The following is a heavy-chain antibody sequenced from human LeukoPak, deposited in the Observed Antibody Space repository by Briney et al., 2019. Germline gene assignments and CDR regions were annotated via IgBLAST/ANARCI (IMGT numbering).Heavy chain of an antibody. V-gene: IGHV4-38-2*01. D-gene: IGHD3-3*01. CDR1: GYSISSGYY. J-gene: IGHJ4*02. CDR3: ARNLEITIFGVVILDYFDY. CDR2: IYHSGST. Sequence: SETLSLTCAVSGYSISSGYYWGWIRQPPGKGLEWIGSIYHSGSTYYNPSLKSRVTISVDTSKNQFSLKLISVTAADTAVYYCARNLEITIFGVVILDYFDYWGQGTLVTVSS.